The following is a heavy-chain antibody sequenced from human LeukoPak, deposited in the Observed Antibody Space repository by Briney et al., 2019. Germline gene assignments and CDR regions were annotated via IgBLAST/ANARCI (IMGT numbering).Heavy chain of an antibody. CDR3: MRSSLRFDP. Sequence: PSETLSLTCTVSGGSINSYYWSWIRQPPGKGLEWIGYIYYSGSTNYNPSLKSRVTISVDTSKNQFSLKLSSVTAADTAMYYCMRSSLRFDPWGQGTLVTVSP. CDR2: IYYSGST. V-gene: IGHV4-59*08. CDR1: GGSINSYY. J-gene: IGHJ5*02. D-gene: IGHD3-10*01.